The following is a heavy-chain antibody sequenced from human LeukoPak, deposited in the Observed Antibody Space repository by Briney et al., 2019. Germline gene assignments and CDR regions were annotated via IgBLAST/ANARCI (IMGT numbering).Heavy chain of an antibody. CDR2: INGDXXXX. D-gene: IGHD3-10*01. J-gene: IGHJ4*02. CDR1: XXXXXXXX. CDR3: TRDFYGIDY. V-gene: IGHV3-74*01. Sequence: PGGSLRLSCAAXXXXXXXXXXXXXXXXPXXXLVWVSRINGDXXXXXYADSVKGRFTSSRDNAKNTVYLQMNSLRAEDTAXYXCTRDFYGIDYWGQGTLVTVSS.